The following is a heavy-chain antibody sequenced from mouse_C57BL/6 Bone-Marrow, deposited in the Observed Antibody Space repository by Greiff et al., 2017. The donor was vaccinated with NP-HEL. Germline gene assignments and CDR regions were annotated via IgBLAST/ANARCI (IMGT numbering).Heavy chain of an antibody. CDR1: GYTFTSYG. J-gene: IGHJ4*01. CDR3: ARDGYYGYAMAY. Sequence: QVQLQQSGAELARPGASVKLSCKASGYTFTSYGISWVKQRTGQGLEWIGAIYPRSGNTYYNEKFKGKGTLTADKSTSTAYLELRSLTSEDSAVYFCARDGYYGYAMAYWGQGPSVTVSS. CDR2: IYPRSGNT. D-gene: IGHD2-3*01. V-gene: IGHV1-81*01.